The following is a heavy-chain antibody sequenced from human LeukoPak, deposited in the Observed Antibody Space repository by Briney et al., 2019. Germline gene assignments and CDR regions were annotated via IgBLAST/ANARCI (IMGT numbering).Heavy chain of an antibody. CDR3: AKGRGWYSDNWFDP. D-gene: IGHD6-19*01. V-gene: IGHV3-30*02. Sequence: GGSLRLSCAASGFTFSSYGMHWVRQAPGKGLEWVAFIRYDGSNKYYADSVKGRFTISRDNSKNTLYLQMNSLRAEDTAVYYCAKGRGWYSDNWFDPWGQGTLVTVSS. CDR2: IRYDGSNK. J-gene: IGHJ5*02. CDR1: GFTFSSYG.